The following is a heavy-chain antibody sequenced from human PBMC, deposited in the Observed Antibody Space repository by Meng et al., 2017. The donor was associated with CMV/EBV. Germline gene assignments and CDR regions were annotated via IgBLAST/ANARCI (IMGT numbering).Heavy chain of an antibody. CDR1: GYTFSNYY. CDR2: INPNGAST. D-gene: IGHD3-3*02. V-gene: IGHV1-46*03. J-gene: IGHJ4*02. Sequence: ASVKVSCKASGYTFSNYYIHLIRQAPGQGLEWMGIINPNGASTTYAQKFQGRVTMTSDTSTGTVFMELSSLRSEDTALYYCVISRSSFDRWGQGTLVTVSS. CDR3: VISRSSFDR.